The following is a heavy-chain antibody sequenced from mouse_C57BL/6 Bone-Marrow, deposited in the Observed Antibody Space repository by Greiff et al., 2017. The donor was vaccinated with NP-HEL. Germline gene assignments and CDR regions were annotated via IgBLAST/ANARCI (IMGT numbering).Heavy chain of an antibody. Sequence: EVHLVESGGGLVQPGGSLKLSCAASGFTFSDYYMYWVRQTPEKRLEWVAYISNGGGSTYYPDTVKGRFTISRDNAKNTRYLQMSRLKSEDTAMYYCARHADDYGGFAYWGQGTLVTVSA. J-gene: IGHJ3*01. CDR2: ISNGGGST. CDR1: GFTFSDYY. V-gene: IGHV5-12*01. D-gene: IGHD2-4*01. CDR3: ARHADDYGGFAY.